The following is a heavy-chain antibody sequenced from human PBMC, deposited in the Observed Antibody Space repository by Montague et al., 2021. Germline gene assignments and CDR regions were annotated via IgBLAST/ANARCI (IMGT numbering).Heavy chain of an antibody. CDR1: GGSLSGYY. J-gene: IGHJ4*02. Sequence: SETLSLTCGVYGGSLSGYYWTWIRQSPEKGLEWIGEVRHIGSTNYNPSPKSRVTMSVDKSKNQFSLKLRSVTAADTAVYYCASDRGPFDYWGQGTVVTVSS. CDR3: ASDRGPFDY. V-gene: IGHV4-34*01. D-gene: IGHD3-10*01. CDR2: VRHIGST.